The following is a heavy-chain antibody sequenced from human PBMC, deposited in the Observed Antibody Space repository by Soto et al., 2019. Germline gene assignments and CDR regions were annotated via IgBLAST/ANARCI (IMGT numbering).Heavy chain of an antibody. Sequence: QITLKESGPTLVKPTQTLTLTCTFSGFSLTTSGVGVGWIRQPPGKALEWLALVDWDDDKRYSPSLKSRLTITKDTSTNQVVLTMTNMDPVDRGTYYCPRSMIVPVGNWFDTWGQGIQVTVSS. V-gene: IGHV2-5*02. J-gene: IGHJ5*02. CDR1: GFSLTTSGVG. CDR3: PRSMIVPVGNWFDT. CDR2: VDWDDDK. D-gene: IGHD3-22*01.